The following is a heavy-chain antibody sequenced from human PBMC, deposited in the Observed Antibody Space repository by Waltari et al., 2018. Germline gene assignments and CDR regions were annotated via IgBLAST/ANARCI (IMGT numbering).Heavy chain of an antibody. J-gene: IGHJ3*02. V-gene: IGHV1-8*01. Sequence: QVQLVQSGAEVKKPGASVKVSCKASGYTFTSYDINWVRQATGQGLEWMGWMNPNSGNTGYAQKFQGRVTITADTSTDTAYMELSSLRSEDTAVYYCATARSSDDAFDIWGQGTMVTVSS. CDR2: MNPNSGNT. D-gene: IGHD6-6*01. CDR1: GYTFTSYD. CDR3: ATARSSDDAFDI.